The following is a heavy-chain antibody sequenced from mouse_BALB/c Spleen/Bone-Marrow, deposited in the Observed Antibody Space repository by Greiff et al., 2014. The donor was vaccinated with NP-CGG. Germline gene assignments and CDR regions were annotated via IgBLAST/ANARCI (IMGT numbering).Heavy chain of an antibody. V-gene: IGHV14-3*02. CDR2: IDPANGNT. D-gene: IGHD1-1*01. Sequence: VQLQQSGAELVKPGASVKLSCTASGFNIKDTYMHWVKQRPEQGLEWIGRIDPANGNTKYDPKFQGKATITADTSSNTAYLQLSSLTSEDTAVYYCARYYYGFYFDYWGQGTTPTVSS. J-gene: IGHJ2*01. CDR3: ARYYYGFYFDY. CDR1: GFNIKDTY.